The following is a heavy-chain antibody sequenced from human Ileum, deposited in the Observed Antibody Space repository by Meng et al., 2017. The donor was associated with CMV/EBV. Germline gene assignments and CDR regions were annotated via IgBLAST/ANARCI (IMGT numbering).Heavy chain of an antibody. CDR3: AKREGYWFDP. V-gene: IGHV3-9*02. J-gene: IGHJ5*02. CDR2: IYGNGAKI. Sequence: SLKISCVGSGFTSPIYGLHWVRQAPGKGLEWVSGIYGNGAKIDYADSVKGRFTIYRGNAKDSLYLQMNSLRIEDTALYYCAKREGYWFDPWGQGTLVTVSS. D-gene: IGHD1-26*01. CDR1: GFTSPIYG.